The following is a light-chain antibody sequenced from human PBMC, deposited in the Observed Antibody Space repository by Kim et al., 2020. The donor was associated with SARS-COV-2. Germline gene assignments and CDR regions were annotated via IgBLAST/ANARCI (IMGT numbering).Light chain of an antibody. Sequence: SPGDRATLSCKGSQSGSTYLALYQQKPGQAPRLLIYDVAARAPGIPARVSGSGSGTEFTLTISSRGPEDVAIYYCQQRDPWPPAYTFGQGTKLEI. CDR1: QSGSTY. V-gene: IGKV3-11*01. CDR2: DVA. J-gene: IGKJ2*01. CDR3: QQRDPWPPAYT.